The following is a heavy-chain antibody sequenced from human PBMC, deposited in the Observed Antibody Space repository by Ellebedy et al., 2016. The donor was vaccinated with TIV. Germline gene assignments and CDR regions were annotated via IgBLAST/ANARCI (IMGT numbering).Heavy chain of an antibody. CDR3: ARDSVRLGLDY. V-gene: IGHV4-38-2*02. Sequence: MPSETLSLTCTVSDYSIRSDYYWGWIRQPPGKGLEWIGSIYHSGSTYYHPSLKRRLTISVDTSKNQFSLKLSSVTAADTAVYYCARDSVRLGLDYWGQGTLVTVSS. D-gene: IGHD3-22*01. J-gene: IGHJ4*02. CDR2: IYHSGST. CDR1: DYSIRSDYY.